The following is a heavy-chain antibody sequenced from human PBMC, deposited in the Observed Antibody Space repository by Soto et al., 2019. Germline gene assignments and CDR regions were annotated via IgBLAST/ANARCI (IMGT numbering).Heavy chain of an antibody. V-gene: IGHV1-8*01. Sequence: QVQLVQSGAEVKKPGASVKVSCKASGYTFTSYDINWVRQATGQGLEWMGWMNPNSGNTGYAQKFQGRVTMTRKTSISTAYSEVSSVRSEDTPVYYCAGGPYYDYIWGSYRTPPAYWGQGTLVTVSS. D-gene: IGHD3-16*02. J-gene: IGHJ4*02. CDR2: MNPNSGNT. CDR3: AGGPYYDYIWGSYRTPPAY. CDR1: GYTFTSYD.